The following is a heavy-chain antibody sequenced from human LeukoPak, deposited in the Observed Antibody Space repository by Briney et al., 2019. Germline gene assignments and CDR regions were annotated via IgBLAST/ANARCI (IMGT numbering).Heavy chain of an antibody. CDR2: IYSGGST. CDR3: ARDSSQGTRWFDS. CDR1: GFSVSSNY. V-gene: IGHV3-53*01. Sequence: PGGSLRLSCAAPGFSVSSNYMSWVRQAPGKGLEWVSVIYSGGSTYYADSVKGRFTISRDNSKNTLYLQMNSLRAEDTAVYYCARDSSQGTRWFDSWGQGTLVTVSS. J-gene: IGHJ5*01. D-gene: IGHD1-14*01.